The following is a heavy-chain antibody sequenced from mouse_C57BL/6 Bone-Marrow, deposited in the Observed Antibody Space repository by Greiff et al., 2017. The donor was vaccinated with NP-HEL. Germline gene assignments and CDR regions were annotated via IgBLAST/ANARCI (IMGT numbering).Heavy chain of an antibody. Sequence: EVNLVESEGGLVQPGSSMKLSCTASGFTFSDYYMAWVRQVPEKGLEWVANINYDGSSTYYLDSLKSRFIISRDNAKNILYLQMSSLKSEDTATYYCARALHGNLFDYWGQGTTLTVSS. D-gene: IGHD2-1*01. V-gene: IGHV5-16*01. J-gene: IGHJ2*01. CDR1: GFTFSDYY. CDR2: INYDGSST. CDR3: ARALHGNLFDY.